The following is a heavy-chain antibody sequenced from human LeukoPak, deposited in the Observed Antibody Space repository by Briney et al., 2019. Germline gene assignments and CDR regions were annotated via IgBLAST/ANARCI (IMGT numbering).Heavy chain of an antibody. V-gene: IGHV4-59*12. D-gene: IGHD3-10*01. Sequence: PSETLSLTCTVSGGPISSYYWTWIRQPPGKGLEWIGYIYYSGSTNYNPSLKSRVTISVDTSKNEFSLKLSSVTAADTAVYYCARDVYYYGSSTPFDYWGQGTLVTVSS. CDR3: ARDVYYYGSSTPFDY. CDR2: IYYSGST. CDR1: GGPISSYY. J-gene: IGHJ4*02.